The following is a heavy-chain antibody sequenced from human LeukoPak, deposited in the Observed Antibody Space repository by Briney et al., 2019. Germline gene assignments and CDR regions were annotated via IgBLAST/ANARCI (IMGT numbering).Heavy chain of an antibody. CDR1: GGSISSYY. CDR2: IYYSGST. V-gene: IGHV4-59*08. Sequence: PSETLSLTCTVSGGSISSYYWSWIRQPPGKGLEWIGYIYYSGSTNYNPSLKSRVTISVDTSKNQFSLKLSSVTAADTAVYYCARHRPLYYDFWSDHSYYYYGMDVWGQGTTVTVSS. J-gene: IGHJ6*02. CDR3: ARHRPLYYDFWSDHSYYYYGMDV. D-gene: IGHD3-3*01.